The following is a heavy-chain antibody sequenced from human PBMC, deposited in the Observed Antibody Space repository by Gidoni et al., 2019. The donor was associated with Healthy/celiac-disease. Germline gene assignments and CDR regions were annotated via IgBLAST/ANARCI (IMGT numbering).Heavy chain of an antibody. Sequence: QFTLKESGPVLVKPPAPLPLPCTVSGFSLRNARMGVSWIRQPPGKALEWLAHIFSNDEKSYSTSLKSRLTSSKDTSKSQVVLTMTNMDPVDTATYYCARTDSSSWYYFDYWGQGTLVTVSS. CDR3: ARTDSSSWYYFDY. J-gene: IGHJ4*02. CDR1: GFSLRNARMG. V-gene: IGHV2-26*01. CDR2: IFSNDEK. D-gene: IGHD6-13*01.